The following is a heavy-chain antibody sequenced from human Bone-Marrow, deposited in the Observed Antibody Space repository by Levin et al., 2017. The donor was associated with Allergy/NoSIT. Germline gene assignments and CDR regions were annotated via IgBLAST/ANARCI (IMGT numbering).Heavy chain of an antibody. Sequence: ASVKVSCKVSGYSLADLSIHWVRQAPGEGLEGVGGSELEDAETVAAQKFQGRITMTADTSTDTAYMELTSLRSEDTALYYCATDPPSSWRGLGYWGQGTLVTVSS. D-gene: IGHD2-2*01. CDR2: SELEDAET. J-gene: IGHJ4*02. CDR3: ATDPPSSWRGLGY. V-gene: IGHV1-24*01. CDR1: GYSLADLS.